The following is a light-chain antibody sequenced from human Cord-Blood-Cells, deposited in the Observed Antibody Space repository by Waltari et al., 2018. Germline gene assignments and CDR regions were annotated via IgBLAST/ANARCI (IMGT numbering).Light chain of an antibody. V-gene: IGKV1-39*01. Sequence: DIQMTQSPSSLSASVGDRITITCRASQSISSYLNWYQQKPGKAPKLLIYATSSLQSGVPSRFSGSRSGTDLTLNISSLQPEDFETYYCQPSYSTLPPFGGGTKVEIK. CDR2: ATS. CDR1: QSISSY. J-gene: IGKJ4*01. CDR3: QPSYSTLPP.